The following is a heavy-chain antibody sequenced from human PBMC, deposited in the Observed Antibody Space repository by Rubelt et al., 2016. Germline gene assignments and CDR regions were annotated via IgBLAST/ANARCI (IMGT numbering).Heavy chain of an antibody. CDR3: AREVRYGSGSYYKDYFDY. V-gene: IGHV3-53*01. J-gene: IGHJ4*02. CDR2: SGGST. D-gene: IGHD3-10*01. Sequence: SGGSTYYADSVKGRFTISRDNSKSTLYVQMNSLRAEDTAVYYCAREVRYGSGSYYKDYFDYWGQGTLVTVSS.